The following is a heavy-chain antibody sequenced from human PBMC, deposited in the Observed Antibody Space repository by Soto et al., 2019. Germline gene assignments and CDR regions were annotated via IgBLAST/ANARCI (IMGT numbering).Heavy chain of an antibody. J-gene: IGHJ6*02. V-gene: IGHV5-51*01. Sequence: GESLKISCKASGYNFTNHWIVWVRQMPGKGLEWMGVIFPGDSDTRYSPSFQGQLTIYVDKSSSTAFLQWVSLAASDSAMYYCARQRNAYYGMAVWGQGTTVTVSS. CDR1: GYNFTNHW. CDR2: IFPGDSDT. CDR3: ARQRNAYYGMAV.